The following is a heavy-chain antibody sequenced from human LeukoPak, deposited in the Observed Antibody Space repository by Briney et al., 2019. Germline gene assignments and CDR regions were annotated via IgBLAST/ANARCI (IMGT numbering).Heavy chain of an antibody. CDR3: ATGLSITMVRGVTPFDY. CDR2: FDPEDGET. CDR1: GYTLTELS. D-gene: IGHD3-10*01. Sequence: ASVKVSCKVSGYTLTELSTHWVRQAPGKGLEWMGGFDPEDGETIYAQKFQGRVTMTEDTSTDTAYMELSSLRSEDTAVYYCATGLSITMVRGVTPFDYWGQGTLVTVSS. J-gene: IGHJ4*02. V-gene: IGHV1-24*01.